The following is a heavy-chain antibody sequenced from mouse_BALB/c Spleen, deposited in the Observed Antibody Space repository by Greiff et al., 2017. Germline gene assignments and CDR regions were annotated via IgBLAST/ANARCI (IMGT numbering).Heavy chain of an antibody. D-gene: IGHD2-2*01. CDR1: GFTFSDYY. CDR3: ARDKHYVYGAGFAY. CDR2: ISDGGSYT. Sequence: EVKLMESGGGLVKPGGSLKLSCAASGFTFSDYYMYWVRQTPEKRLEWVATISDGGSYTYYPDSVKGRFTISRDNAKNNLYLQMSSLKSEDTAMYYCARDKHYVYGAGFAYWGEGTLGTVSA. V-gene: IGHV5-4*02. J-gene: IGHJ3*01.